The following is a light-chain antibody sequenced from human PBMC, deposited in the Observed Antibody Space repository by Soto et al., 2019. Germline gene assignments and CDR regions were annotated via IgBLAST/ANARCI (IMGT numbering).Light chain of an antibody. CDR1: QSVGTN. CDR3: QQYNNWPRT. CDR2: GAS. Sequence: EIVMTQSPATLSVSPGERATLSCRASQSVGTNLAWYQQRPGQAPRLLIYGASTRATGFPARFSGSGSGTGFTLTISSLQSEDFAVYYCQQYNNWPRTFGQGTKVDIK. V-gene: IGKV3-15*01. J-gene: IGKJ1*01.